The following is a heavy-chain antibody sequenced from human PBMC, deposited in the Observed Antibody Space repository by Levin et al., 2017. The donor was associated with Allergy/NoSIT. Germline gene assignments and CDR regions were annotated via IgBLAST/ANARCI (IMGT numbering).Heavy chain of an antibody. CDR2: IDPRDSYT. V-gene: IGHV5-10-1*01. D-gene: IGHD5-18*01. J-gene: IGHJ4*02. CDR1: GYSFSNHW. Sequence: GESLKISCKGSGYSFSNHWITWVRQMPGKGLEWMGRIDPRDSYTNYNPSFEGHVTISADKSISTAYLQWSSLEASDTAIYYCARHRGYNYAYSELDYWGQGSLVTVFS. CDR3: ARHRGYNYAYSELDY.